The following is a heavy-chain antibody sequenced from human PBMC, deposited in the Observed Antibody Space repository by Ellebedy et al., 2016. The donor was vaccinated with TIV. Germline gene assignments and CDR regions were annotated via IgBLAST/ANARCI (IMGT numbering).Heavy chain of an antibody. Sequence: ASVKVSCXVSGYTLTELSMHWVRQAPGKGLEWMGGFDPEDGETIYAQKFQGRVTMTEDTSTDTAYMELSSLRSEDTAVYYCATEEIFGVVNDAFDIWGQGTMVTVSS. CDR2: FDPEDGET. D-gene: IGHD3-3*01. CDR1: GYTLTELS. CDR3: ATEEIFGVVNDAFDI. V-gene: IGHV1-24*01. J-gene: IGHJ3*02.